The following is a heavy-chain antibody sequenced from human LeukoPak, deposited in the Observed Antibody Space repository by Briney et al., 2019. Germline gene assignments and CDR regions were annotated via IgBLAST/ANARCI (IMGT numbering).Heavy chain of an antibody. Sequence: GGSLRLSCAGSGFTFGGYGMHWFRQTPGKGLEWAAVIAYDGSGAFYADSVKGRFTISRDNSKNTMSVQMDDLRAEDTAVYYCTRYNNDHFDYWGQGTLVTVSS. D-gene: IGHD1-14*01. CDR2: IAYDGSGA. V-gene: IGHV3-33*01. CDR3: TRYNNDHFDY. J-gene: IGHJ4*02. CDR1: GFTFGGYG.